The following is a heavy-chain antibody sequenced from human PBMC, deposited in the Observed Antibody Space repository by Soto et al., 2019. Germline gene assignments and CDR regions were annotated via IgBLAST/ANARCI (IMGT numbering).Heavy chain of an antibody. CDR2: INTDGSVA. CDR3: ARDYSNPYNWFDP. J-gene: IGHJ5*02. V-gene: IGHV3-74*03. D-gene: IGHD6-13*01. CDR1: GLTFRSYW. Sequence: PGGSLRLSCAASGLTFRSYWMHWVRQAPGKGLVWVSRINTDGSVAMYVDSVKGRFTISRDNAKNSLYLQMNSLRAEDTAVYYCARDYSNPYNWFDPWGQGTLVTVSS.